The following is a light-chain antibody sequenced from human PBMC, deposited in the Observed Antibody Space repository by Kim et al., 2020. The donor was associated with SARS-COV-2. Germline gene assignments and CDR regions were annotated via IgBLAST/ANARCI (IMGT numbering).Light chain of an antibody. J-gene: IGLJ2*01. Sequence: PGGPCTLTCAASTGGVTRHHYPSWIQQKPGQAPRTLIYDTANKHSWTPARFSGSLLGGKAALTLSDAQPEDEADYYCLLFYSGVQIFGGGTQLTVL. CDR3: LLFYSGVQI. CDR2: DTA. CDR1: TGGVTRHHY. V-gene: IGLV7-46*01.